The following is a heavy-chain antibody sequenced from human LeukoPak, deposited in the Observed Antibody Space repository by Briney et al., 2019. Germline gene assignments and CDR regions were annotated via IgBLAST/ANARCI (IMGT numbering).Heavy chain of an antibody. J-gene: IGHJ4*02. V-gene: IGHV4-34*01. D-gene: IGHD4-17*01. CDR2: INHSGST. CDR3: ARDIHHDYADGSNN. Sequence: SETLSLTCAVYGGSFSGYYWSWIRQPPGKGLEWIGEINHSGSTNYNPSLKSRVTISVDTSKNQFSLKLSSVTAADTAVYYCARDIHHDYADGSNNWGQGTLVTVSS. CDR1: GGSFSGYY.